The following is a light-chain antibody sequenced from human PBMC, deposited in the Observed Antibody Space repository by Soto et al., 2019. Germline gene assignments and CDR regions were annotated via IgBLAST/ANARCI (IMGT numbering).Light chain of an antibody. V-gene: IGKV3-20*01. CDR3: QHYGDSLSIT. CDR2: GAS. J-gene: IGKJ5*01. CDR1: QSVSSSY. Sequence: EIVMTQSPATLSVSPWERASLSCRASQSVSSSYLAWYQQKPGQAPRLLIYGASSRATGIPDRFSGSGSGTDFSLTISRLEPGDFAVYYCQHYGDSLSITFGQGTRLEIK.